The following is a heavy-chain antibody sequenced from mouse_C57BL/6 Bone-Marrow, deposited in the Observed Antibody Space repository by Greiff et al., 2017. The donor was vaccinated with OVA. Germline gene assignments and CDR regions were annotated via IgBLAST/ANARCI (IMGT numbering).Heavy chain of an antibody. CDR3: TRWLLTDCDV. Sequence: EVKLMESGAELVRPGASVKLSCTASGFNIKDDYMHWVKQRPEQGLEWIGWIDPENGDTEYASKFPGKASITAYTSSNTAYLQLSSLTSEETAVYYCTRWLLTDCDVWGTGTTVTGSS. CDR1: GFNIKDDY. J-gene: IGHJ1*03. D-gene: IGHD2-3*01. V-gene: IGHV14-4*01. CDR2: IDPENGDT.